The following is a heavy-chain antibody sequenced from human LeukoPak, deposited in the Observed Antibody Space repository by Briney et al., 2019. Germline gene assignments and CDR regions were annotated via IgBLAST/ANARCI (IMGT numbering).Heavy chain of an antibody. CDR3: TRARDCSGCSCSFSWFDP. CDR1: GFTFSSYS. CDR2: INSGRNYI. V-gene: IGHV3-21*01. Sequence: GGSLRLSCAASGFTFSSYSMSWVRQAPGKGLEWVSFINSGRNYIYYAASVKGRFTISRDNAKISLYLQMNSLRAEDTALYYCTRARDCSGCSCSFSWFDPWGQGTLVTVSS. J-gene: IGHJ5*02. D-gene: IGHD2-15*01.